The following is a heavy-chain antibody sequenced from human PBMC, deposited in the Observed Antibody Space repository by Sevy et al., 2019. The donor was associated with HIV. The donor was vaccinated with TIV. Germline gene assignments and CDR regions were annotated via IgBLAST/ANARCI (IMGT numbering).Heavy chain of an antibody. Sequence: ASVKVSCKASGYTFTGYYMHWVRQAPGQGLEWMGWINPNSGGTNYAQKVQGRVTMTRETSIRTAYMELSRLRADDMAVYYCAGDVAAYCFDSSGYDVCYAFDIWGQGTMVTVSS. CDR2: INPNSGGT. CDR1: GYTFTGYY. J-gene: IGHJ3*02. D-gene: IGHD3-22*01. V-gene: IGHV1-2*02. CDR3: AGDVAAYCFDSSGYDVCYAFDI.